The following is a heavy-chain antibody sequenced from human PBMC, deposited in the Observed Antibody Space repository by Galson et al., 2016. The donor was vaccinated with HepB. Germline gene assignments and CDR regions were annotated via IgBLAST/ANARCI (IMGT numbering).Heavy chain of an antibody. Sequence: SLRLSCAASGFTFSSYGMHWARQAPGKRLEWVAVISFAGNNEYYGDSVKGRFTISRDNSKNTLYRLMHSLRAEDTAVYYCAKGGTTEYYFESWGQGTLVTVSS. J-gene: IGHJ4*02. CDR1: GFTFSSYG. V-gene: IGHV3-30*18. CDR2: ISFAGNNE. D-gene: IGHD1-7*01. CDR3: AKGGTTEYYFES.